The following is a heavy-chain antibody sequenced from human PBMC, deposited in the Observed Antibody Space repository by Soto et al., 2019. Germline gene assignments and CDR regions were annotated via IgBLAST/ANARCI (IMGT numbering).Heavy chain of an antibody. CDR2: IYFNGNT. V-gene: IGHV4-59*01. D-gene: IGHD1-26*01. J-gene: IGHJ4*02. CDR1: GGSISGYY. CDR3: ARGFWDHDGSYSGFDY. Sequence: SETLSLTCPVSGGSISGYYWSWIRQPPGKGLEWIGYIYFNGNTNYNPSLKSRVTILVDTSKNQISLTLSSVTAADTAVYYCARGFWDHDGSYSGFDYWGQGTLVTASS.